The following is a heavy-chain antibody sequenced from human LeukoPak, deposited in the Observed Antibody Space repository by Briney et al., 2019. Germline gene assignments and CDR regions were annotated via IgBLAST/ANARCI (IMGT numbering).Heavy chain of an antibody. CDR1: GYTFTSYA. CDR2: INGGNGNI. D-gene: IGHD2-2*01. Sequence: ASVKVSCKASGYTFTSYAMHWVRQAPGQRLEWMGWINGGNGNIKYSQKFQGRVTITRDTSASTAYMELSSLRSEDTAVYYCARVGMEYQLAEMDVWGQGTTVTVSS. V-gene: IGHV1-3*01. CDR3: ARVGMEYQLAEMDV. J-gene: IGHJ6*02.